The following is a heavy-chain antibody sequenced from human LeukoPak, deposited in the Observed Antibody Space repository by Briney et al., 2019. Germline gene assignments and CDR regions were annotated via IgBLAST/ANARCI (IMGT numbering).Heavy chain of an antibody. J-gene: IGHJ6*02. CDR2: ISSSGSII. D-gene: IGHD4-4*01. V-gene: IGHV3-11*01. CDR1: GFTFSDYY. Sequence: GGSLRLSCAASGFTFSDYYMSWIRQAPGKGLEWVSYISSSGSIIYYADSVKGRFIISRDNAKNTLYLQMNSLRAEDTAVYYCAKEVDYSNYEPYYYYGIDVWGQGTTVTVSS. CDR3: AKEVDYSNYEPYYYYGIDV.